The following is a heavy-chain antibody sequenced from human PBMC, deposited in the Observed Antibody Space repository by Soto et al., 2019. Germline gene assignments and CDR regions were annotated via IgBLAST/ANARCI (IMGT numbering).Heavy chain of an antibody. J-gene: IGHJ6*02. CDR1: GYSFSRYW. CDR3: ARRRGSGSDYYYNYGMGV. D-gene: IGHD1-26*01. V-gene: IGHV5-51*01. CDR2: IYPGDSEI. Sequence: PEESLKISCKGSGYSFSRYWIGWVRQMPGKGLEWMGIIYPGDSEIRYSPSFQGQVTISADTSISTAYLQWSSLKASDTAIYYCARRRGSGSDYYYNYGMGVWGQGTTVTVSS.